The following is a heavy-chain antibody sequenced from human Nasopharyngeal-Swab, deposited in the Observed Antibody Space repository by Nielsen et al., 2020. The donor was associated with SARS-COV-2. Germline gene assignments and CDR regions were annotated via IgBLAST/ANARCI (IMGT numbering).Heavy chain of an antibody. CDR2: IKQDGSEM. D-gene: IGHD5-24*01. CDR3: ARVLDGYNGFDY. CDR1: GFIFSNYW. Sequence: GESLKISCAASGFIFSNYWMTWARQAPGKGLEWVANIKQDGSEMYYVDSVKGRFTISRDNAKNSLYLQMNSLRAEDTAVYYCARVLDGYNGFDYWGQGTLVTVSS. J-gene: IGHJ4*02. V-gene: IGHV3-7*01.